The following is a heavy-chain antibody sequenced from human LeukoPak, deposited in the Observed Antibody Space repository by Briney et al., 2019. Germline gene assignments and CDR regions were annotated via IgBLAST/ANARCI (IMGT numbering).Heavy chain of an antibody. D-gene: IGHD7-27*01. J-gene: IGHJ4*02. CDR2: IYPSDSDT. Sequence: GESLKISCKGSGFSFTSYWIGWVRQMPGKGLEWMGIIYPSDSDTTYSPSFQGQVTISADKSISTAYLQWSSLKALDTAIYYCARRELGILYYFDYWGQGTLVTVSS. V-gene: IGHV5-51*01. CDR3: ARRELGILYYFDY. CDR1: GFSFTSYW.